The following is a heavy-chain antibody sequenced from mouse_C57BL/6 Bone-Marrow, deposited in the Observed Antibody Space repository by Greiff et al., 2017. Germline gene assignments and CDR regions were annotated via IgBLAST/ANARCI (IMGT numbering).Heavy chain of an antibody. V-gene: IGHV7-1*01. CDR3: ARDANYYGSSYPYWYFDV. J-gene: IGHJ1*03. Sequence: EVKLMESGGGLVQSGRSLRLSCATSGFTFSDFYMEWVRQAPGKGLEWIAASRNKANDYTTEYSASVKGRFIVSRDTSQSILYLQMNARRAEDTAIYYCARDANYYGSSYPYWYFDVWGTGTTVTVSS. D-gene: IGHD1-1*01. CDR2: SRNKANDYTT. CDR1: GFTFSDFY.